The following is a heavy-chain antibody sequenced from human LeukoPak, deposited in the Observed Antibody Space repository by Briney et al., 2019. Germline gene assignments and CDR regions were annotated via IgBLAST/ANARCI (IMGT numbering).Heavy chain of an antibody. CDR2: IIPIFGTA. D-gene: IGHD3-22*01. CDR1: GGTFSSYA. CDR3: ASDNYYDSSGYYGGFDY. V-gene: IGHV1-69*05. Sequence: ASVNVSCRASGGTFSSYAISWVRQAPGQGLEWMGGIIPIFGTANYAQKFQGRVTITTDESTSTAYMELSSLRSEDTAVYYCASDNYYDSSGYYGGFDYWGQGTLVTVSS. J-gene: IGHJ4*02.